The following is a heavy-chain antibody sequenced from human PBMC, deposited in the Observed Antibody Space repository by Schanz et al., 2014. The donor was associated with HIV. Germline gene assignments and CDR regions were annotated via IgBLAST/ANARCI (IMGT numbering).Heavy chain of an antibody. V-gene: IGHV4-34*02. J-gene: IGHJ4*02. CDR1: GGLFSGNY. Sequence: QVRLQQWGAGLLKPSETLSLTCATYGGLFSGNYWTWVRQSPGKGLQWIGEIDDSGSTNYEPSLKSRVTISVDTSKNQFPLRLTSVTAADTAVYYCARTPYYFDYWGQGTLVTVSS. CDR3: ARTPYYFDY. CDR2: IDDSGST.